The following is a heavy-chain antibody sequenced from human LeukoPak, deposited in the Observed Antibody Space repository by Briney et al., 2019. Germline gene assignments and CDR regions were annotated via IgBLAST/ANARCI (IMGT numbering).Heavy chain of an antibody. J-gene: IGHJ4*02. CDR3: ARGTYSSSWLHFDY. Sequence: PSETLSLTCAVYGGSFSGYYWSWIRQPPGKGLEWIGEINHSGSTNYNPSLKSRVTISVDTSKNQFSLKLSSVTAADTAVYFCARGTYSSSWLHFDYWGQGTLVTVSS. D-gene: IGHD6-13*01. CDR2: INHSGST. V-gene: IGHV4-34*01. CDR1: GGSFSGYY.